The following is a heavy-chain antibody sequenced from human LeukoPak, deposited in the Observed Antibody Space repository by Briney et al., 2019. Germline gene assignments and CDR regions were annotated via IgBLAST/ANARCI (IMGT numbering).Heavy chain of an antibody. CDR1: GGTFSSYA. CDR3: ARPDPSMVRGGQSYYYYGMDV. Sequence: ASVKVSRKASGGTFSSYAISWVRQAPGQGLEWMGGIIPIFGTANYAQKFQGRVTITADESTSTAYMELSSLRSEDTAVYYCARPDPSMVRGGQSYYYYGMDVWGKGTTVTVSS. J-gene: IGHJ6*04. D-gene: IGHD3-10*01. V-gene: IGHV1-69*01. CDR2: IIPIFGTA.